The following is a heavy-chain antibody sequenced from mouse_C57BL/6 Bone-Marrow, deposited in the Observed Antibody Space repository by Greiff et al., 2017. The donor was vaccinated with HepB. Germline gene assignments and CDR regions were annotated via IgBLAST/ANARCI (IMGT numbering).Heavy chain of an antibody. D-gene: IGHD1-1*01. V-gene: IGHV6-3*01. Sequence: EVQLQEPGGGLVQPGGSMKLSCVASGFTFSNYWMNWVRQSPEKGLEWVAQISLKSDNYATHYAESVKERFTISTDDSTRSVYLQMNTLRAEDTGIYCCTGDYYGGGAMDYGGQGTSVTVTS. J-gene: IGHJ4*01. CDR1: GFTFSNYW. CDR2: ISLKSDNYAT. CDR3: TGDYYGGGAMDY.